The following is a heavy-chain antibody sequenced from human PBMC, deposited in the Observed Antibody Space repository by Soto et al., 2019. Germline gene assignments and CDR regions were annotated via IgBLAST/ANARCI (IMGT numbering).Heavy chain of an antibody. Sequence: ASVKVSCKASGYTFTGYYMHWVRQAPGQGLEWMGWINPNSGGTNYAQKFQGWVTMTRDTSISTAYMELSRLRSDDTAVYYCARSGVVMVREYYYYGMDVWGQGTTVTVSS. CDR3: ARSGVVMVREYYYYGMDV. V-gene: IGHV1-2*04. CDR1: GYTFTGYY. CDR2: INPNSGGT. J-gene: IGHJ6*02. D-gene: IGHD3-3*01.